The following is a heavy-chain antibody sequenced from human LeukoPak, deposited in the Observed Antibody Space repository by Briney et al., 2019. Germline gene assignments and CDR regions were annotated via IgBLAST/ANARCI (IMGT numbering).Heavy chain of an antibody. J-gene: IGHJ4*02. Sequence: PGGSLRLSCAASGLTFSSYWMTWVRQAPGKGLEWVASIKQDGSEKYCVDSVKGRFTISRDNANNSLYLQMNSLRADDTAVYYCAKDLRIFDYWGQGTLVTVSS. V-gene: IGHV3-7*03. CDR2: IKQDGSEK. CDR3: AKDLRIFDY. CDR1: GLTFSSYW. D-gene: IGHD4-17*01.